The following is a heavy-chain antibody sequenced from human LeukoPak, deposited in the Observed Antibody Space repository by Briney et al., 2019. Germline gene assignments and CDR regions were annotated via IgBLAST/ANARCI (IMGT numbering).Heavy chain of an antibody. J-gene: IGHJ3*02. CDR1: GFTFSSYG. D-gene: IGHD3-3*01. CDR2: IWYDGSNK. Sequence: PGGSLRLSCAASGFTFSSYGMHWVRQAPGKGLEWVAVIWYDGSNKYYADSVKGRFTISRDNSKNTLYLQMNSLRAEDTAVYYCARDRGFLEWSGDAFDIWGQGTMVTVSS. CDR3: ARDRGFLEWSGDAFDI. V-gene: IGHV3-33*01.